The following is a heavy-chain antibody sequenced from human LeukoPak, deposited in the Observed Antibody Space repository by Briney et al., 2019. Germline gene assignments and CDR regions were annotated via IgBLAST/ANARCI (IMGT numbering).Heavy chain of an antibody. CDR2: INHSGST. D-gene: IGHD1-1*01. CDR1: GGSFSGYY. J-gene: IGHJ4*02. CDR3: ARGTTGTNSYFDY. V-gene: IGHV4-34*01. Sequence: SETLSLTCAVYGGSFSGYYWSWIRPPPGKGLEWIGEINHSGSTNYNPSLKSRVTISVDTSKNQFSLKLSSVTAADTAVYYCARGTTGTNSYFDYWGQGTLVTVSS.